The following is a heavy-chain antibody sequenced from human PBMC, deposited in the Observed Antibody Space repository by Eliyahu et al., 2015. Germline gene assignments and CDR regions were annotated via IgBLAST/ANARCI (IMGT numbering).Heavy chain of an antibody. CDR3: ARVVSVWFGELLGYFDY. D-gene: IGHD3-10*01. Sequence: QVQLVQSGAEVKXPGSSVKVSCKASGGXFSSYAXSXVRQAPGQGLEWMGGSIPIFGTANYAQKFQGRVTITADKSTSTAYMELSSLRSEDTAVYYCARVVSVWFGELLGYFDYWGQGXLVTVSS. CDR2: SIPIFGTA. V-gene: IGHV1-69*06. CDR1: GGXFSSYA. J-gene: IGHJ4*02.